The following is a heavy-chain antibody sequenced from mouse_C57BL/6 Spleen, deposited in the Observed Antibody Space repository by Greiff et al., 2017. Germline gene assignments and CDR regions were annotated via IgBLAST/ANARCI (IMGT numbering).Heavy chain of an antibody. V-gene: IGHV1-18*01. CDR1: GYTFTDYN. Sequence: VHVKQSGPELVKPGASVKIPCKASGYTFTDYNMDWVKQSHGKSLEWIGDINPNNGGTIYNQKFKGKATLTVDKSSSTAYMELRSLTSEDTAVYYCARRVLDAMDYWGQGNSDTVSS. J-gene: IGHJ4*01. CDR2: INPNNGGT. CDR3: ARRVLDAMDY. D-gene: IGHD1-1*01.